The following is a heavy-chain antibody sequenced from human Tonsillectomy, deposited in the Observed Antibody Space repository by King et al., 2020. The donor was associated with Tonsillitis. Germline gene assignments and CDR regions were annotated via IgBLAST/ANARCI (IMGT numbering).Heavy chain of an antibody. CDR1: GGSISSYY. D-gene: IGHD4-17*01. CDR3: ARGRDYFLFYY. CDR2: IYYSGST. J-gene: IGHJ4*02. V-gene: IGHV4-59*01. Sequence: QLQESGPGLVKPSETLSLTCTVSGGSISSYYWSWIRQPPGKGLEWIGYIYYSGSTNYNPSLKSRVTISVDTSKNQFSLKLSSVTAADTAVYYCARGRDYFLFYYWGQGTLVTVSS.